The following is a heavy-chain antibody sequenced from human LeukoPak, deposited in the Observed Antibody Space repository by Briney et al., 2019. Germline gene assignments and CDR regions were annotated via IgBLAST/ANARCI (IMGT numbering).Heavy chain of an antibody. V-gene: IGHV3-21*01. CDR1: GFTFSSYS. J-gene: IGHJ4*02. CDR3: ARDFYYGSGSYYNVKSFGY. D-gene: IGHD3-10*01. CDR2: ISSSSSYI. Sequence: GGSLRLSCAASGFTFSSYSMNWVRQAPGKGLEWVSSISSSSSYIYYADSVKGRFTISRDNAKNSLYLQMNSLRAEDTAVYYCARDFYYGSGSYYNVKSFGYGGQGTLVTVSS.